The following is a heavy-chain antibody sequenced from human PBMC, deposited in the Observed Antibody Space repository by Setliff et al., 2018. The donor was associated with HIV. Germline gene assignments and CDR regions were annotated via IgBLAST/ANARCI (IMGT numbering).Heavy chain of an antibody. Sequence: SETLSLTCAVSGYSISSGYYWGWIRQPPGKGLEWIGSIYHRGSTYYNPSLKSRVTTSVDTSKNQISLKLSALTAADTAVYYCARGRNFWSDYYHYYYMDVWGKGTMVTVSS. J-gene: IGHJ6*03. CDR2: IYHRGST. V-gene: IGHV4-38-2*01. D-gene: IGHD3-3*01. CDR3: ARGRNFWSDYYHYYYMDV. CDR1: GYSISSGYY.